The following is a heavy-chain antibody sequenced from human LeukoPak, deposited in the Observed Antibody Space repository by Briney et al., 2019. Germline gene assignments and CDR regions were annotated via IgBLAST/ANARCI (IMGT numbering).Heavy chain of an antibody. V-gene: IGHV4-59*01. CDR2: IYYSGST. Sequence: SEPLSLTCTVSGGSISSYYWSWIRQPPGKGLEWIGYIYYSGSTNYNPSLKSRVTISVDTSKNQFSLKLSSVTAADTAVYYCARGSYISDYWGQGTLVTVSS. D-gene: IGHD3-10*01. CDR3: ARGSYISDY. CDR1: GGSISSYY. J-gene: IGHJ4*02.